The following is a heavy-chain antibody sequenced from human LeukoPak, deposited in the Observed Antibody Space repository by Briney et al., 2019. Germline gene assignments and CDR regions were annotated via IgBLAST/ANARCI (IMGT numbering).Heavy chain of an antibody. CDR1: GFTLSTSW. Sequence: GCLRLSCIASGFTLSTSWMSWVRQAPGKGLEWVANINQDSSEKLYVDSVKGRFTISRDNAKNTLNLQMNSLRAEDTAVYYCARDLGQYYDTSDNWFDPWGQGTLVTVSS. D-gene: IGHD3-22*01. CDR2: INQDSSEK. V-gene: IGHV3-7*01. J-gene: IGHJ5*02. CDR3: ARDLGQYYDTSDNWFDP.